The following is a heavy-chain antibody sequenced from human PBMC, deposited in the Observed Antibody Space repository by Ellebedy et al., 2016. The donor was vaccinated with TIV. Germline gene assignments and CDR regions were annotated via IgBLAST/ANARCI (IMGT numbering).Heavy chain of an antibody. CDR2: INPNSGGT. Sequence: ASVKVSCXASGYTFTGYYMHWVRQAPGQGLEWMGWINPNSGGTNYAQKFQGRVTMTRDTSISTAYMELSRLRSDDTAVYYCARDRSWEGYSGSWRYFQHWGQGTLVTVSS. CDR3: ARDRSWEGYSGSWRYFQH. CDR1: GYTFTGYY. J-gene: IGHJ1*01. V-gene: IGHV1-2*02. D-gene: IGHD1-26*01.